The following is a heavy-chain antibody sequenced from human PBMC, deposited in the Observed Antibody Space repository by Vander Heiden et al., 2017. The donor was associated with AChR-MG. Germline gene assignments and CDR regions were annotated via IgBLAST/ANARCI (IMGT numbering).Heavy chain of an antibody. Sequence: EVQLVESGGGLVKPGGSLRLSCAASGFTLSSDSMNWVRQAPGKGLEWVSSISSSSSYIYYADSVKGRFTISRDNAKNSLYLQMNSLRAEDTAVYYCAKYSSSSIDYWGQGTLVTVSS. CDR3: AKYSSSSIDY. V-gene: IGHV3-21*01. CDR1: GFTLSSDS. D-gene: IGHD6-6*01. CDR2: ISSSSSYI. J-gene: IGHJ4*02.